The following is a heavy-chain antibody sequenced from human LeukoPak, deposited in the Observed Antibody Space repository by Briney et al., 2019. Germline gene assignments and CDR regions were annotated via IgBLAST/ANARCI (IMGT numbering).Heavy chain of an antibody. CDR1: GGSISSSSYY. CDR3: ARTYPGSSGLDP. D-gene: IGHD6-6*01. V-gene: IGHV4-39*01. J-gene: IGHJ5*02. CDR2: IYYSGST. Sequence: SETLSLTCTVSGGSISSSSYYWGWIRQPPGKGLEWIGSIYYSGSTYYNPSLKSRVTISVDTSKNQFSLKLSSVTAADTAVYYCARTYPGSSGLDPWGQGTLVTVSS.